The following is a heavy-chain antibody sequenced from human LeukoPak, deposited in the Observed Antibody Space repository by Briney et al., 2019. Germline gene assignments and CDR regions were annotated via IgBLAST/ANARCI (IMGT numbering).Heavy chain of an antibody. CDR2: IYYSGNT. V-gene: IGHV4-39*07. Sequence: SETLSLTCTVSGGSISRSSHYWGWIRQPPGKGLEWIGNIYYSGNTYYNPSLKSRVTISVDTSKNQFSLKLTSVTAADTAVYYCARDYGGSRGWYLLDNFDYWGQGTPVTVSS. CDR1: GGSISRSSHY. J-gene: IGHJ4*02. D-gene: IGHD6-19*01. CDR3: ARDYGGSRGWYLLDNFDY.